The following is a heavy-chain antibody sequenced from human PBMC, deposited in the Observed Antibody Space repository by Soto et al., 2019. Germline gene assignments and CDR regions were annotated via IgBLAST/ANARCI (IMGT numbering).Heavy chain of an antibody. D-gene: IGHD6-13*01. CDR2: IYSGGST. V-gene: IGHV3-66*02. Sequence: GGSLRLSCVASGFTVSSNYMSWVRQAPGKGLEWVSVIYSGGSTYYADSVKGRFTISRDNSKNTLFLQMNSLRAEDTAVYYCARDGPIAAAGDYWGQGTLVTVSS. J-gene: IGHJ4*02. CDR3: ARDGPIAAAGDY. CDR1: GFTVSSNY.